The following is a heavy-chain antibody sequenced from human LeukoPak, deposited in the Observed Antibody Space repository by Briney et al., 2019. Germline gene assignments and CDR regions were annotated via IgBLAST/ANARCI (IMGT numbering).Heavy chain of an antibody. V-gene: IGHV3-15*01. Sequence: PGGSLRLSCAASGFTFNNAWMSWVRQAPGKGLEWVGRIKSKTNDETTDYAAPVKGRFTISRDDSKNTLYLQMNSLKTEDTAVYYCTAGTGYSDPDYWGQGTLVTVSS. CDR2: IKSKTNDETT. CDR1: GFTFNNAW. D-gene: IGHD5-12*01. J-gene: IGHJ4*02. CDR3: TAGTGYSDPDY.